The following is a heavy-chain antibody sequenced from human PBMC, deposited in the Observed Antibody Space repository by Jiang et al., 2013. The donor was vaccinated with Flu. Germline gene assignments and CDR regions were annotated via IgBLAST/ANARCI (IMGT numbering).Heavy chain of an antibody. D-gene: IGHD3-16*01. V-gene: IGHV3-48*01. J-gene: IGHJ3*01. CDR2: INSGSNTI. Sequence: FDFSSYSMNWVRQAPGKGPEWVSFINSGSNTIFYSDSVKGRFTSSRDNAKNSVYLQMNSLRVEDSAIYYCARANWGNPFDVWGQGTVVTVSS. CDR1: FDFSSYS. CDR3: ARANWGNPFDV.